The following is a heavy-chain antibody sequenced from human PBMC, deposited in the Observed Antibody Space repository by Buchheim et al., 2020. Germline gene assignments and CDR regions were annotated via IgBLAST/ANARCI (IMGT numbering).Heavy chain of an antibody. Sequence: QLQLQESGPGLVKPSETLSLTCTVSGGSISSSSYYWGWIRQPPGKGLEWIGSIYYSGSTYYKPSLKSRVTISVDTSKNQFSLKLSSVTAADTAVYYCARLTSSIAAPLFDYWGQGTL. CDR1: GGSISSSSYY. D-gene: IGHD6-6*01. CDR3: ARLTSSIAAPLFDY. V-gene: IGHV4-39*01. CDR2: IYYSGST. J-gene: IGHJ4*02.